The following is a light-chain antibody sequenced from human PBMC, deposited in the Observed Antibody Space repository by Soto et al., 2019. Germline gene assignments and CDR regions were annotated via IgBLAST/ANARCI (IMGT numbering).Light chain of an antibody. CDR3: SSYASSNNFV. Sequence: QSVLTQPPSASGSPGQSVTISCTGTNSDVGGYNFVSWYQQHPGKAPKLMIYEVSKRPSGVSDRFSGSKSGNTASLTVSGLQAEDEADYYCSSYASSNNFVFGTGTKVTVL. J-gene: IGLJ1*01. CDR1: NSDVGGYNF. CDR2: EVS. V-gene: IGLV2-8*01.